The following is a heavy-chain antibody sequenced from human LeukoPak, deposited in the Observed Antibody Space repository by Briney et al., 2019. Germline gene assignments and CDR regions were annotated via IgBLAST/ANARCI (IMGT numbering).Heavy chain of an antibody. CDR2: IIPIFGTA. D-gene: IGHD1-26*01. CDR3: AKDSNLVRDLEGGGAFDI. V-gene: IGHV1-69*13. Sequence: ASVKVSCKASGGTFSSYAISWVRQAPGQGLEWMGGIIPIFGTANYAQKFRGRVTITADESTSTAYMELSSLRSEDTAVYYCAKDSNLVRDLEGGGAFDIWGQGTMVTVSS. J-gene: IGHJ3*02. CDR1: GGTFSSYA.